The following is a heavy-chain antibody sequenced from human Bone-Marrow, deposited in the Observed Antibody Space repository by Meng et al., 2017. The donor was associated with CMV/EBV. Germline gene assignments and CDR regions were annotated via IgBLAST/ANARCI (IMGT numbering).Heavy chain of an antibody. V-gene: IGHV1-2*02. CDR1: GYTFTGHY. CDR2: INPNSGGT. CDR3: ARDDLSGSYFLGY. Sequence: ASVKVSCKASGYTFTGHYMHWVRQAPGQGLEWMGWINPNSGGTNYAQKFQGRVTVTRDTSISTAYMELSRLTSDDTAVYYCARDDLSGSYFLGYWGQGTLVTGSS. D-gene: IGHD1-26*01. J-gene: IGHJ4*02.